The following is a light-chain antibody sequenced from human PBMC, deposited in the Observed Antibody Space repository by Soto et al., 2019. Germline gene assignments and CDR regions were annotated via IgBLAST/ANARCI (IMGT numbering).Light chain of an antibody. CDR3: QLYDSYSRT. V-gene: IGKV1-5*01. CDR1: QSMSSW. J-gene: IGKJ1*01. Sequence: DIQMTQSPSTLSASVGDRVTITCRASQSMSSWLAWYQQKPGKAPKLLIYDASSLESGVPSRFSGSGSGTEFTLTISSLQPDDFATYYCQLYDSYSRTFGQGTKVEIK. CDR2: DAS.